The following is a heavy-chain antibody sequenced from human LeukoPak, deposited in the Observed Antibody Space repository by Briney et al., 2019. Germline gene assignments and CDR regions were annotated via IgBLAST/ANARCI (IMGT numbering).Heavy chain of an antibody. CDR2: IFYGGST. CDR3: ARTSGWYNCFDP. V-gene: IGHV4-39*07. D-gene: IGHD6-19*01. Sequence: SETLSLTCTVSSGSISTSNYYWGWVRQPPGKALEWIGNIFYGGSTYYSPPLKSRVTISLDTSKNQFSLELTSVIAADTAVYYCARTSGWYNCFDPWGQGTLVTVPS. J-gene: IGHJ5*02. CDR1: SGSISTSNYY.